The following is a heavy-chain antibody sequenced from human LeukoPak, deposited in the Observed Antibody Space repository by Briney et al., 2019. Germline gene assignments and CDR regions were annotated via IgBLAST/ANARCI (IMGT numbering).Heavy chain of an antibody. CDR3: ARERGGSARPYYYYYMDV. J-gene: IGHJ6*03. CDR1: GGSINNYY. V-gene: IGHV4-4*07. CDR2: IYTSGST. D-gene: IGHD1-26*01. Sequence: SETLSLTCTVPGGSINNYYWSWIRQPAGKGLEWIGRIYTSGSTNYNPSLKSRVTISVDTSKNQFSLKLSSVTAADTAVYYCARERGGSARPYYYYYMDVWGKGTTVTISS.